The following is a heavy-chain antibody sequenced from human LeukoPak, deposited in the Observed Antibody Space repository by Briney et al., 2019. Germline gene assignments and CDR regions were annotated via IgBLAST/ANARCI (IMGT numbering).Heavy chain of an antibody. CDR2: ISSSGSTI. J-gene: IGHJ4*02. D-gene: IGHD6-6*01. CDR1: GFTFANYW. CDR3: ARDMAIFRSSTSSRGGYFDN. V-gene: IGHV3-48*01. Sequence: GGSLRLSCAASGFTFANYWMHWVRQAPGKGLEWLSYISSSGSTIWYADSVKGRFTISRDNARNSLYLQLNSLTGEDTAVYYCARDMAIFRSSTSSRGGYFDNWGQGTLVTVSS.